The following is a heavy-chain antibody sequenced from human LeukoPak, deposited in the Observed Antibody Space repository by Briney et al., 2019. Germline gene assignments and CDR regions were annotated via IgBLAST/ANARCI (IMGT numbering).Heavy chain of an antibody. Sequence: GGSLRLSCAASGFTFSTYAMSWVRKAPGKGLDWVSTISDGGSDTHYADSVKGRFTISRDNSKNTLNLQMNSVTAEDTAVYYCAKALYGDYGRFDYWGQGTLVTVSS. D-gene: IGHD4-17*01. CDR1: GFTFSTYA. J-gene: IGHJ4*02. V-gene: IGHV3-23*01. CDR3: AKALYGDYGRFDY. CDR2: ISDGGSDT.